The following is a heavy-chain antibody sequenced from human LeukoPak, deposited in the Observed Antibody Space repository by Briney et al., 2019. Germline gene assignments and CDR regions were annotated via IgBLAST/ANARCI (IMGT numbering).Heavy chain of an antibody. V-gene: IGHV1-2*02. CDR1: GYTFTGYY. CDR2: INPNSGGT. Sequence: ASVKVSCKASGYTFTGYYIRWVRQAPGQGLEWMGWINPNSGGTNYAQKFQGRVTMTRNTSISTAYMEVSRLRSDDTAMYYCARDHCSGGRCYSEGADNNYWGQGTLVTVSS. D-gene: IGHD2-15*01. J-gene: IGHJ4*02. CDR3: ARDHCSGGRCYSEGADNNY.